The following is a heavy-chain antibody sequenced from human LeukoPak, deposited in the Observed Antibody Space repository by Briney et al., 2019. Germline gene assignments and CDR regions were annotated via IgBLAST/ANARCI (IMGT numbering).Heavy chain of an antibody. D-gene: IGHD6-19*01. J-gene: IGHJ5*02. CDR2: IYHSGST. V-gene: IGHV4-38-2*01. CDR3: ARVEQCLVPWFDP. Sequence: PSETLSLTCAVSGYSISSGYYWGWIRQPPGKGLEWIGSIYHSGSTYYNPSLKSRVTISVDTSKNQFSLKLSSVTAADTAVYYCARVEQCLVPWFDPWGQGTLVTVSS. CDR1: GYSISSGYY.